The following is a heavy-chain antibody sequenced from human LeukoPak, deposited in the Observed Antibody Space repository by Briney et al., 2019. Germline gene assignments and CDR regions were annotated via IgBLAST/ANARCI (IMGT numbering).Heavy chain of an antibody. CDR1: GFTFSNYW. Sequence: GGSLRLSCAASGFTFSNYWVHWVRQAPGKGLVWVSRIYSDGRSTKYADSVKGRFTISRDNAKNTLYLQMNSLRAEDTAVYYCVRDRAVSPFPPDAFDMWGQGTMGTVAS. J-gene: IGHJ3*02. CDR3: VRDRAVSPFPPDAFDM. D-gene: IGHD4-17*01. CDR2: IYSDGRST. V-gene: IGHV3-74*01.